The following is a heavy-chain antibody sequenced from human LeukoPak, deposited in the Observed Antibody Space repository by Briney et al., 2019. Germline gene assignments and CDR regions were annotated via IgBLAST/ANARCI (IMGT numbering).Heavy chain of an antibody. CDR2: ISAYSGNT. CDR3: ARGPYDYVWGSYPKNDY. CDR1: GYTFTSYG. V-gene: IGHV1-18*01. J-gene: IGHJ4*02. D-gene: IGHD3-16*02. Sequence: ASVKVSCKASGYTFTSYGISWVRQAPGQGLEWMGWISAYSGNTNYAQKLQGRVTMTTDTSTSTAYMELRSLRSDDAAVYYCARGPYDYVWGSYPKNDYWGQGTLVTVSS.